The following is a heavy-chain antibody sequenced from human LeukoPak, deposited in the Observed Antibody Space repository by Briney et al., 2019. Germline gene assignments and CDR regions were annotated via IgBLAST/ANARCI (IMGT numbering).Heavy chain of an antibody. D-gene: IGHD3-10*01. V-gene: IGHV4-59*08. CDR2: IYYSGST. CDR3: ARLGMVRGVKSPSWFDP. Sequence: SETLSLTCTVSGGSISSYYWSWIRQPPGKGLEWIGYIYYSGSTNYNPSLKSRVTISVDTSKNQFSLKLSSLTAADTVVYYCARLGMVRGVKSPSWFDPWGQGTLVTVSS. J-gene: IGHJ5*02. CDR1: GGSISSYY.